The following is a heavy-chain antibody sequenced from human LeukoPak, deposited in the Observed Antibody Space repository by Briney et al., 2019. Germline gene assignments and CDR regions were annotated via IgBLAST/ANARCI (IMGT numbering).Heavy chain of an antibody. Sequence: PGGSLRLSCAASGFIFSTYWMSWVRQAPGKGLEWVANINQDGSEEFYLDSVKGRFTISRDNAKKSLYLQMNSLRAEDTAVYYCASGQQLGYWGQGTLVTVSS. CDR3: ASGQQLGY. V-gene: IGHV3-7*03. D-gene: IGHD6-13*01. CDR1: GFIFSTYW. J-gene: IGHJ4*02. CDR2: INQDGSEE.